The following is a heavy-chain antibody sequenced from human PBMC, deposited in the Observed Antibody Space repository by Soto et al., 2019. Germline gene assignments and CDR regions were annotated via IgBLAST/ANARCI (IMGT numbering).Heavy chain of an antibody. V-gene: IGHV1-69*06. CDR3: ARSRVGANSFYYYYGMDV. D-gene: IGHD1-26*01. J-gene: IGHJ6*02. Sequence: SVKVSCKASGGTFSSYAISWVRQAPGQGLEWMGGIIPIFGTANYAQKFQGRVTITADKSTSTAYMELSSLRSEDTAVYYCARSRVGANSFYYYYGMDVWGQGTTVTVSS. CDR1: GGTFSSYA. CDR2: IIPIFGTA.